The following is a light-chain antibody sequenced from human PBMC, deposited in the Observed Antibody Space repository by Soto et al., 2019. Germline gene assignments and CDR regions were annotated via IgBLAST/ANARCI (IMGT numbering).Light chain of an antibody. CDR1: AGPVTSRHY. Sequence: QAVVTQEPSLTVSPGGTVTLTCASSAGPVTSRHYPYWFQQKPGQAPRALIYGTSNKHPWTPARFSGSLLGGTPALILSGAQPEDEADYYCSLSYSGVRVFGGGTKLTVL. CDR3: SLSYSGVRV. CDR2: GTS. J-gene: IGLJ3*02. V-gene: IGLV7-46*01.